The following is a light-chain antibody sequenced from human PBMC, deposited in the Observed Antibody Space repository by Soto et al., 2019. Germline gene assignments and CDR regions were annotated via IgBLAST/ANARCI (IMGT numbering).Light chain of an antibody. J-gene: IGLJ3*02. Sequence: QSVLTQPPSASGTPGQRVTIPCSGSSSNIGSNFVNWYQQLPGTAPKLLMYYNNQRPSGVPDRFSGSKSGTSASLAISGLQSEDEADYHCATWDDSLNGLVFGGGTKLTVL. CDR2: YNN. CDR1: SSNIGSNF. V-gene: IGLV1-44*01. CDR3: ATWDDSLNGLV.